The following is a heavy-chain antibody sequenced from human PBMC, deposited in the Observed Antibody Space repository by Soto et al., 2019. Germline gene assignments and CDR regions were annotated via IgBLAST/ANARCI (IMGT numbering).Heavy chain of an antibody. J-gene: IGHJ4*01. CDR2: SSGSGGST. Sequence: GGSLRLSCAASGFTFSSYAMSWVRQAPGKGLEWVSASSGSGGSTYYADSVKGRFTISRDNSKNTLYLQMSCLRAEDTAVYYGPKESMIGVVLSRLYDYWGPGTLVTVSS. V-gene: IGHV3-23*01. CDR3: PKESMIGVVLSRLYDY. D-gene: IGHD3-22*01. CDR1: GFTFSSYA.